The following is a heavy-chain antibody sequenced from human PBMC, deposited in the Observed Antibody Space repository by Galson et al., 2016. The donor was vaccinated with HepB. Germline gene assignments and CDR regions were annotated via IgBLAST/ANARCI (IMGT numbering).Heavy chain of an antibody. D-gene: IGHD3-10*01. Sequence: LRLSCAASGFAFNSYTMNWVRQAPGKGLEWLSYISTNGGAIYYADSVKGRFTISRDNAQNLLFLQMNSLRDEDTAVYYCARVLFGSGSYWCLDVWGQGTTVTVSS. CDR1: GFAFNSYT. J-gene: IGHJ6*02. V-gene: IGHV3-48*02. CDR3: ARVLFGSGSYWCLDV. CDR2: ISTNGGAI.